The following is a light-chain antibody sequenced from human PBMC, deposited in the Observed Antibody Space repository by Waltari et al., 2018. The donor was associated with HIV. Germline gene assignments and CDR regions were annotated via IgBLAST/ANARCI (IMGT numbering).Light chain of an antibody. CDR2: EVS. V-gene: IGLV2-8*01. CDR1: SSDIGGSPY. Sequence: QSALTQPPSASGSPGQSVTISCPGTSSDIGGSPYVSWYQQYPGKAPKLMIYEVSKRPSGVPDRFSGSKSANTASLTVSGLQAEDEADYYCSSYGGSANLLFGGGTKLTVL. J-gene: IGLJ2*01. CDR3: SSYGGSANLL.